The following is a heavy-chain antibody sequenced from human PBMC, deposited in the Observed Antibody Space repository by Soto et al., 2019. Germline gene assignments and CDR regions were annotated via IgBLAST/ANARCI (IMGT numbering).Heavy chain of an antibody. CDR3: ASGYSNYTYYYGMDV. D-gene: IGHD5-18*01. J-gene: IGHJ6*02. CDR1: GFTFSSYA. Sequence: QVQLVESGGGVVQPGRSLRLSCAASGFTFSSYAMHWVRQAPGKGLEWVAVISYDGSNKYYADSVKGRFTISRDNSKNTLYLQTNSLRAEDTAVYYCASGYSNYTYYYGMDVWGQGTTVTVSS. V-gene: IGHV3-30-3*01. CDR2: ISYDGSNK.